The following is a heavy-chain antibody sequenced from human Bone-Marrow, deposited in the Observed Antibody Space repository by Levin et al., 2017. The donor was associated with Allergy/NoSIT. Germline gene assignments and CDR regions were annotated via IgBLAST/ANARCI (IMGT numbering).Heavy chain of an antibody. D-gene: IGHD3-22*01. CDR1: GYTFTSYY. CDR2: INPSGGST. CDR3: ARGEPGMIVVVIPPYFDY. Sequence: GASVKVSCKASGYTFTSYYMHWVRQAPGQGLEWMGIINPSGGSTSYAQKFQGRVTMTRDTSTSTVYMELSSLRSEDTAVYYCARGEPGMIVVVIPPYFDYWGQGTLVTVSS. V-gene: IGHV1-46*01. J-gene: IGHJ4*02.